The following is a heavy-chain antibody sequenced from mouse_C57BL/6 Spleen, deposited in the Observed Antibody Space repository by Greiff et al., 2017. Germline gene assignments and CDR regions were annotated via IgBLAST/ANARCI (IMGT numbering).Heavy chain of an antibody. Sequence: VQLQQSGPELVKPGASVKISCTASGFAFSSSCMNWVKQRPGKGLEWIGGIYPGDGYTNYDGKFQGKATMTADKSSSTAYLQLSSLTSEDAAVYFCAGGGGYVLAYWGQGTLVTVSA. CDR1: GFAFSSSC. CDR2: IYPGDGYT. V-gene: IGHV1-82*01. CDR3: AGGGGYVLAY. J-gene: IGHJ3*01. D-gene: IGHD2-10*02.